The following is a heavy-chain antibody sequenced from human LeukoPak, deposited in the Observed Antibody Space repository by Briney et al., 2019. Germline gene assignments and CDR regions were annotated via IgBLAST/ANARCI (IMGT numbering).Heavy chain of an antibody. D-gene: IGHD1-20*01. CDR1: GFTVSSNY. V-gene: IGHV3-66*01. CDR2: IYSGGTT. J-gene: IGHJ3*02. CDR3: ARANWNDDAFDI. Sequence: GGSLRLSCAASGFTVSSNYMSWVRQAPGKGLEWVSVIYSGGTTYYADSVKGRFTISRDNSKNTLYLQMDSLRADDTAVYYCARANWNDDAFDIWGQGTMVTVS.